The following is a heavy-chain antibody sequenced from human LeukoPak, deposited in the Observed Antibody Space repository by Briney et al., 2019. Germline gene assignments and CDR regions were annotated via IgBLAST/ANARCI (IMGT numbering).Heavy chain of an antibody. D-gene: IGHD2-15*01. J-gene: IGHJ3*02. CDR3: AKPLLGYCSGGSCYSGAYDI. Sequence: GGSLRLSCAASGFTFSTYSMTWVRQAPGKGLEWVSVISGTGGATYYADSVKGRFTISRDNSRNTLYLQVNSLSAEDTAVYYCAKPLLGYCSGGSCYSGAYDIWGQGTLVTVPS. CDR2: ISGTGGAT. CDR1: GFTFSTYS. V-gene: IGHV3-23*01.